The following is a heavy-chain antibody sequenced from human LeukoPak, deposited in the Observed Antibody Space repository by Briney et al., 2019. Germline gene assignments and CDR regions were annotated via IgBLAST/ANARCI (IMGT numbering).Heavy chain of an antibody. D-gene: IGHD2-2*01. Sequence: ASVKVSCKASGYTFSIYHISWVRQAPGQGCEWMVRVSGHRGNTLYAEKFQGRVTMTTDKSTHTAYMDLRSLRSDHTAVYYCARGLGYCSSTTCYGELPGDYWSQGTLVTVSS. CDR1: GYTFSIYH. CDR3: ARGLGYCSSTTCYGELPGDY. J-gene: IGHJ4*02. CDR2: VSGHRGNT. V-gene: IGHV1-18*01.